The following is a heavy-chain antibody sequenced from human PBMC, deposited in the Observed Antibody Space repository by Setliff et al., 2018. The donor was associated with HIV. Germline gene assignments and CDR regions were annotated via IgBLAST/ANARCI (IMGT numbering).Heavy chain of an antibody. Sequence: LRVSCEASGFTFSSYAMHWVRQAPGKGLEWVAFLRFDGSNQYYADSVKGRFTISRDNSRNTLYLQMHSLTPEDTAVYYCAKDVARRLAAIGRRGFFDSWGQGTLVTVSS. D-gene: IGHD6-13*01. V-gene: IGHV3-30*02. CDR1: GFTFSSYA. CDR2: LRFDGSNQ. J-gene: IGHJ4*02. CDR3: AKDVARRLAAIGRRGFFDS.